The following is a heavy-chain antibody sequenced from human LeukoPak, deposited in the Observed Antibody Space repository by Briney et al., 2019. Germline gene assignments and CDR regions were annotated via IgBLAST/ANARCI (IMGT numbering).Heavy chain of an antibody. J-gene: IGHJ4*02. V-gene: IGHV4-31*03. CDR1: GGSISSGGYY. Sequence: SETLSLTCTVSGGSISSGGYYWSWIRQHPGKGLEWIGYIYYSGSTYYNPSLKSRVTISVDTSKNQFSLKLSSVTAADTAVYYCARDSVVSYYNEPFFDYWGQGTLVTVSS. CDR2: IYYSGST. D-gene: IGHD3-10*01. CDR3: ARDSVVSYYNEPFFDY.